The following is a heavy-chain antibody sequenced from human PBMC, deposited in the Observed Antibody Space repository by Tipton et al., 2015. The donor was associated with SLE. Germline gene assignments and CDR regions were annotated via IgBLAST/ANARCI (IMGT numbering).Heavy chain of an antibody. CDR2: ISYDGTYR. D-gene: IGHD6-13*01. CDR3: AGELYSSSGSDTFDI. J-gene: IGHJ3*02. Sequence: SLRLSCAASGFTFRSSTMHWVRQAPGKGLEWVASISYDGTYRYHADSVTGRFTISRDNSKNTLYLQMNSLRAEDTAVYYCAGELYSSSGSDTFDIWGQGTMITVSS. CDR1: GFTFRSST. V-gene: IGHV3-30-3*01.